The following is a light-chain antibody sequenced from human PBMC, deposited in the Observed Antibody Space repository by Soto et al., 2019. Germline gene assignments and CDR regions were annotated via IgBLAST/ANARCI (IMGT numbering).Light chain of an antibody. CDR1: SSNIGNSY. V-gene: IGLV1-51*01. CDR3: GTWDSSLSAFV. Sequence: QSVLTQPPSVSAAPGQKVTISCSGSSSNIGNSYVSWYQQRPGTAPKLLIYDNNRRPSGIPDRFSGSKSGTSATLGITGLQTGDEADYYCGTWDSSLSAFVFGTGTKVTVL. J-gene: IGLJ1*01. CDR2: DNN.